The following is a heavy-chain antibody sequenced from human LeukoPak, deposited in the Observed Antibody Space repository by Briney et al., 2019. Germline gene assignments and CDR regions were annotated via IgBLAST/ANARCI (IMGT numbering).Heavy chain of an antibody. CDR2: ISSSSSYI. CDR1: GFTFSSYS. D-gene: IGHD3-10*01. Sequence: GGSLRLSCAASGFTFSSYSMNWVRQAPGKGLEWVSSISSSSSYIYYADSVKGRFTISRDNAKNSLYLQMNSLRAEDTAVYYCARAMVRGVITIGYWGQGTLVTLSS. CDR3: ARAMVRGVITIGY. J-gene: IGHJ4*02. V-gene: IGHV3-21*01.